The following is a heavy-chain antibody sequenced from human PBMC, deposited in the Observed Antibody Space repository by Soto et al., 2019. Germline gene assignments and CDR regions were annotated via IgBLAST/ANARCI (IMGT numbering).Heavy chain of an antibody. CDR3: ARASSYDFWSGYPSYYYDMDV. J-gene: IGHJ6*02. CDR1: GYTFTGYY. V-gene: IGHV1-2*02. CDR2: INPNSGGT. Sequence: ASVKVSCKASGYTFTGYYMHWVRQAPGQGLEWMGWINPNSGGTNYAQKFQGRVTMTRDTSISTAYMELSRLRSDDTAVYYCARASSYDFWSGYPSYYYDMDVWGQGTTVTVSS. D-gene: IGHD3-3*01.